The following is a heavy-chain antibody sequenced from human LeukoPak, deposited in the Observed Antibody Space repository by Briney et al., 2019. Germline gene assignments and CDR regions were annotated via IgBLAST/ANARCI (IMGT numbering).Heavy chain of an antibody. V-gene: IGHV3-30*02. CDR2: IRYDGSYK. Sequence: GGSLRLSCAASGFTFSSYGMHWVRQAPGKGLEWVTFIRYDGSYKYYADSVKGRFTISRDNSKNTLYLQMNSLRAEDTAVYYCAKDCSSTSCYFPWGQGTLVTVSS. CDR1: GFTFSSYG. CDR3: AKDCSSTSCYFP. D-gene: IGHD2-2*01. J-gene: IGHJ5*02.